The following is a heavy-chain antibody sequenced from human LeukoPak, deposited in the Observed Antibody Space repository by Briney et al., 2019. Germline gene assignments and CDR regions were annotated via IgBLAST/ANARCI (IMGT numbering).Heavy chain of an antibody. J-gene: IGHJ4*02. D-gene: IGHD5-18*01. Sequence: PGGSLRLSCAASGFTFSSYGMHWVRQAPGKGLEWVAVIWYDGSNKYYADSVKGRFTISRDNSKNTLYLQMNSLRAEDTAVYYCAKDITSRYSYGSSHWGRGTLVTVSS. CDR1: GFTFSSYG. CDR3: AKDITSRYSYGSSH. CDR2: IWYDGSNK. V-gene: IGHV3-33*06.